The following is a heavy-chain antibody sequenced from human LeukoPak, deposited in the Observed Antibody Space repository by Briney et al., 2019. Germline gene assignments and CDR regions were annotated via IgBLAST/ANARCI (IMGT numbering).Heavy chain of an antibody. J-gene: IGHJ4*02. CDR3: ASYYSSTHDH. V-gene: IGHV3-33*01. D-gene: IGHD6-13*01. CDR1: GFTFSSYG. Sequence: GRSLRLSCAASGFTFSSYGMHWVRQAPGKGPEWVAVIWYDGSKKYYADSVKGRFTISRDNAKNSLYLQMNSLRDEDTAVYYCASYYSSTHDHWGQGALVTVSS. CDR2: IWYDGSKK.